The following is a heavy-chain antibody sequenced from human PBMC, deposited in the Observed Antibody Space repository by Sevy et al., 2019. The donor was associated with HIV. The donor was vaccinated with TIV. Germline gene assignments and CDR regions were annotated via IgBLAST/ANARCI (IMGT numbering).Heavy chain of an antibody. J-gene: IGHJ6*02. D-gene: IGHD3-3*01. Sequence: GGSLRLSCAAFGFTFSSYGMHWVRQAPGKGLEWVAVIWYDGSNKYYADSVKGRFTISRDNSKNTLYLQMNSLRAEDTAVYYCARSPESYYDFVPYGMDVWGQRTTVTVSS. CDR3: ARSPESYYDFVPYGMDV. CDR1: GFTFSSYG. V-gene: IGHV3-33*01. CDR2: IWYDGSNK.